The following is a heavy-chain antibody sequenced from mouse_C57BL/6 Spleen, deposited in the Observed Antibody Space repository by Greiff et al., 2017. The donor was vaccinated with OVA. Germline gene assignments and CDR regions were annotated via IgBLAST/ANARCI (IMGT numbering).Heavy chain of an antibody. CDR1: GFTFSDYY. CDR3: ARAEGGYAMDY. J-gene: IGHJ4*01. Sequence: EVKVVESEGGLVQPGSSMKLSCTASGFTFSDYYMAWVRQVPEKGLEWVANINYDGSSTYYLDSLKSRFIISRDNAKNILYLQMSSLKSEDTATYYCARAEGGYAMDYWGQGTSVTVSS. V-gene: IGHV5-16*01. CDR2: INYDGSST.